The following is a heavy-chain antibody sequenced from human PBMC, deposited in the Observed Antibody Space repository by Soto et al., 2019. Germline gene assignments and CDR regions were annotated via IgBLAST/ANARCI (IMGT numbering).Heavy chain of an antibody. CDR2: IYYSGST. Sequence: SETLSLTCTVSGGSISSYHWSWIRQPPGKGLEWIGYIYYSGSTNYNPSLKSRVTISVDTSKNQFSLKLSSVTAADTAVYYCGSLPRLTWFAPGARGTLVTVSS. J-gene: IGHJ5*02. CDR1: GGSISSYH. CDR3: GSLPRLTWFAP. V-gene: IGHV4-59*08.